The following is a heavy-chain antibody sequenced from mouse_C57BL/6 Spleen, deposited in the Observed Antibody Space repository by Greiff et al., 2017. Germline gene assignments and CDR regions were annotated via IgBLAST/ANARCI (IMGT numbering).Heavy chain of an antibody. J-gene: IGHJ2*01. CDR2: ISSGSSTI. CDR3: ARGAYFDY. V-gene: IGHV5-17*01. Sequence: EVMLVESGGGLVKPGGSLKLSCAASGFTFSDYGMHWVRQAPEKGLEWVAYISSGSSTIYYADTMKGRFTISRDKAKNTLFLQMTSLRSEDTAMYYCARGAYFDYWGQGTTLTVSS. CDR1: GFTFSDYG. D-gene: IGHD3-1*01.